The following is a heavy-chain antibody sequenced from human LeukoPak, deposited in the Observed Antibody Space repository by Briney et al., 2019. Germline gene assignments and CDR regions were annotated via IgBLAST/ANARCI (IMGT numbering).Heavy chain of an antibody. Sequence: SVKVSCKASGDTFSSYAISWVRQAPGQGLEWMGRIIPILGIANYAQKFQGRVTITADKSTSTAYMELSSLGSEDTAVYYCARIAVRPYGVDYWGQGTLVTVSS. D-gene: IGHD4-17*01. CDR1: GDTFSSYA. CDR2: IIPILGIA. CDR3: ARIAVRPYGVDY. J-gene: IGHJ4*02. V-gene: IGHV1-69*04.